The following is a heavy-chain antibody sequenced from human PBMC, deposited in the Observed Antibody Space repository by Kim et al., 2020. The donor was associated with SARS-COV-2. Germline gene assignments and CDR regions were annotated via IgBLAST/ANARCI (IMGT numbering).Heavy chain of an antibody. V-gene: IGHV4-39*01. CDR2: IYYTGTT. Sequence: SETLSLTCTVSGGSISSSAYYWGWIRQPPGKGLEWIGSIYYTGTTYYNPSLKSRVTTSIDTSKKQFSLKLTSVTDATVYYCSRHGCTGGFGYFDPWGQGT. D-gene: IGHD2-8*02. CDR3: SRHGCTGGFGYFDP. CDR1: GGSISSSAYY. J-gene: IGHJ5*02.